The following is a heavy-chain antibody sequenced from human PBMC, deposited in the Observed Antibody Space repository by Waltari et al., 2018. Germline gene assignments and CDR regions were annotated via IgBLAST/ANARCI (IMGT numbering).Heavy chain of an antibody. J-gene: IGHJ4*02. V-gene: IGHV4-34*01. D-gene: IGHD5-18*01. CDR1: GGSFSGYY. CDR2: INHSGST. CDR3: ARLPVRGYSYGYRFDY. Sequence: QVQLQQWGAGLLKPSETLSLTCAVYGGSFSGYYWSWIRQPPGKGLEWIGEINHSGSTNYNPSLKSRVTISVDTSKNQFSLKLSSMTAADTAVYYCARLPVRGYSYGYRFDYWGQGTLVTVSS.